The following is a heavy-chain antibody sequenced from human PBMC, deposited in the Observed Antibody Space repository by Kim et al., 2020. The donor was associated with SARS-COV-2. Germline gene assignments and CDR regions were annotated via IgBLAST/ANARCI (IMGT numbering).Heavy chain of an antibody. CDR1: GFTFSNYN. V-gene: IGHV3-21*01. D-gene: IGHD2-15*01. CDR3: ARDEGYDSWYFQH. CDR2: ISSSRSFI. J-gene: IGHJ1*01. Sequence: GGSLRLSCAASGFTFSNYNMNWVRQAPGKGLEWVSSISSSRSFIYYADSVKGRFTISRDNAKNSLYLQMNSLRAEDTAVYYCARDEGYDSWYFQHWGQGTLVIVSS.